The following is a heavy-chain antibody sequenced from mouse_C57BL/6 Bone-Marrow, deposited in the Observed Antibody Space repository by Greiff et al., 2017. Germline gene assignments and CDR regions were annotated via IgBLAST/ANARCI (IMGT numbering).Heavy chain of an antibody. J-gene: IGHJ1*03. V-gene: IGHV1-54*01. CDR3: ARGVDCDV. Sequence: QVQLQQSGAELVRPGTSVKVSCKASGYAFTNYLIEWVKQRPGQGLEWIGVINPGSGGTNYNEKFKGKATLTADKASSTAYMQLSSLTSEDSAVYLWARGVDCDVWGTGTTVTVSS. CDR1: GYAFTNYL. CDR2: INPGSGGT. D-gene: IGHD1-1*02.